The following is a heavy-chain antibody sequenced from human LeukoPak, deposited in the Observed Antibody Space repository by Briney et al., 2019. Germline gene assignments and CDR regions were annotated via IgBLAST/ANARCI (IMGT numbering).Heavy chain of an antibody. CDR1: GGTFSSYA. J-gene: IGHJ3*02. CDR3: ARDPDMTASDALDI. Sequence: GASVKVSCKASGGTFSSYAISWVRQAPGQGLEWMGGNIPIFGTANYAQKFQGRVTITADESTSTAYMELSSLRSEDTAVYYCARDPDMTASDALDIWGQGTMVTVSS. D-gene: IGHD3-9*01. V-gene: IGHV1-69*13. CDR2: NIPIFGTA.